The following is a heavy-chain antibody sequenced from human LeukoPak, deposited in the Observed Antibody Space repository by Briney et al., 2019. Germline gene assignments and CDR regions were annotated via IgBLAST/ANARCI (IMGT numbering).Heavy chain of an antibody. CDR2: IRYDGSNK. CDR1: GFTFSSYG. D-gene: IGHD2-2*01. V-gene: IGHV3-30*02. J-gene: IGHJ4*02. CDR3: AKDGGGYCNNSSC. Sequence: GGSLRLSCAASGFTFSSYGMHWVRQAPGKGLEWVAFIRYDGSNKYYADSVKGRFTISRDNSKDTLYLQMNSLGAADTAVYYCAKDGGGYCNNSSCWGQGTLVTVSS.